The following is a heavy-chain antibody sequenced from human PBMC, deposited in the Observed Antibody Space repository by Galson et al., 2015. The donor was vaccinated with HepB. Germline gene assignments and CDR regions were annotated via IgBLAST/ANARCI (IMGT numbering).Heavy chain of an antibody. CDR2: ISGSGRSI. J-gene: IGHJ4*02. CDR1: GFTFSDYH. V-gene: IGHV3-11*01. CDR3: ARAQDYYDLGTIIDY. Sequence: SLRLSCAASGFTFSDYHMTWIRQAPGKGLEWVSYISGSGRSIYYADSVKGRFTISRDNGKNSLYLQMNSPRVEDMAVYYCARAQDYYDLGTIIDYWGQGTLVTVSS. D-gene: IGHD3-22*01.